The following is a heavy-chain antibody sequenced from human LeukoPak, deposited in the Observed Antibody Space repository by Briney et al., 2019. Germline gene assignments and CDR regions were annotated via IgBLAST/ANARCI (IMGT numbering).Heavy chain of an antibody. Sequence: PGGSLRLSCAASGFTFSSYWMHWVRQAPGKGLAWVSRISSDGYTISYADSVKGRFTISRDNAKNTLYLQMNSLRAEDTAVYYCARDSIAAAGDFDYWGQGTLVTVSS. J-gene: IGHJ4*02. CDR2: ISSDGYTI. CDR3: ARDSIAAAGDFDY. D-gene: IGHD6-13*01. V-gene: IGHV3-74*01. CDR1: GFTFSSYW.